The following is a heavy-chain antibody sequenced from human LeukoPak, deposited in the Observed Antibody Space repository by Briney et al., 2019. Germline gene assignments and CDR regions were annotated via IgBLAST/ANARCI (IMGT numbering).Heavy chain of an antibody. Sequence: GGSLRLSCAASGFTFSSYSMNWVRQAPGKGLEWVSSISSSSSYIYHADSVKGRFTISRDNAKNSLYPQMNSLRAEDTAVYYCARDEIPYYDILTGYSRDTNFDYWGQGTLVTVSS. D-gene: IGHD3-9*01. CDR2: ISSSSSYI. CDR1: GFTFSSYS. CDR3: ARDEIPYYDILTGYSRDTNFDY. J-gene: IGHJ4*02. V-gene: IGHV3-21*01.